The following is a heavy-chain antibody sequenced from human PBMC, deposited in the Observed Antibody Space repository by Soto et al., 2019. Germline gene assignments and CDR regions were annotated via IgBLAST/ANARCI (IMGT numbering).Heavy chain of an antibody. V-gene: IGHV4-39*02. J-gene: IGHJ4*02. CDR1: GGSISSSSYY. Sequence: SETLSLTCTVSGGSISSSSYYWGWIRQPPGKGLEWIGSIYYSGSTYYNPSLKSRVTISVDTSKNQFSLKLSFVTAADTAVYYCARDQHRYYYDSSGYFDYWGQGTLVTVSS. CDR3: ARDQHRYYYDSSGYFDY. D-gene: IGHD3-22*01. CDR2: IYYSGST.